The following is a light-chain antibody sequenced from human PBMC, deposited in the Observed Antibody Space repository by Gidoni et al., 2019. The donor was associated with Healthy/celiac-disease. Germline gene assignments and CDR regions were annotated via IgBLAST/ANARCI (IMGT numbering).Light chain of an antibody. CDR1: QSVSSY. V-gene: IGKV3-11*01. J-gene: IGKJ4*01. CDR3: QQRSNWLLT. CDR2: DAS. Sequence: EIVLTQSPATLSLSPGERATLSCRASQSVSSYLAWYQQKPGQAPRLLIYDASNRATGIPARFSGSGSGTDFTLTISILEPEDVAVYYWQQRSNWLLTFGGGTKVEIK.